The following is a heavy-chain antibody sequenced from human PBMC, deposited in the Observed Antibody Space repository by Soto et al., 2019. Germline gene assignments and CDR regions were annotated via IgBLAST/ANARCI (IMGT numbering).Heavy chain of an antibody. J-gene: IGHJ4*02. Sequence: ASVTVSCKPSGYTLTSYAMHWVRQAPAQRLEWMGWINAGNGNTKYSQKFQARVTITRDTSASTAYMELSSLRSEDTAVYYCARDGPGLTTVTTFNYWGQGTLVTLSS. V-gene: IGHV1-3*01. CDR2: INAGNGNT. D-gene: IGHD4-17*01. CDR3: ARDGPGLTTVTTFNY. CDR1: GYTLTSYA.